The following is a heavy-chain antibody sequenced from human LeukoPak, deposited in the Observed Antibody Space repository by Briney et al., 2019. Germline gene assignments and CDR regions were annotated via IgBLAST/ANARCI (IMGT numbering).Heavy chain of an antibody. D-gene: IGHD4-17*01. CDR1: GCSFTSYW. Sequence: GGSLQISCKGSGCSFTSYWIAWVRRMPGKGLEWMGIIYPRDCDTRYSPSFQGQVTISADKSISTAYLQWSSLKASDTAMYYCARRDYGSDYWGQGTLVTVSS. CDR3: ARRDYGSDY. J-gene: IGHJ4*02. CDR2: IYPRDCDT. V-gene: IGHV5-51*01.